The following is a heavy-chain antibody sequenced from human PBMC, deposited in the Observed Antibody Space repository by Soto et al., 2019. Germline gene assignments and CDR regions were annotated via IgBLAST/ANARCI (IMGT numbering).Heavy chain of an antibody. J-gene: IGHJ3*02. V-gene: IGHV1-8*01. CDR2: MNPRSGNT. CDR3: ATSTIAVVFSTTIDAFDI. Sequence: QVQLVQPGAEVKKPGASVKVSCGASADIFSNYDINWVRQAAGQGLEWMGWMNPRSGNTGSAQEFQGRVTMTRNTSISTAYIEVSSLRSEDTAVYYCATSTIAVVFSTTIDAFDIWGQGTMVTVSS. CDR1: ADIFSNYD. D-gene: IGHD3-22*01.